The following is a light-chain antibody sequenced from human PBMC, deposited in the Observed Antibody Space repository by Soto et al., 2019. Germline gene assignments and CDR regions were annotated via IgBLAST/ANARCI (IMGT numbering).Light chain of an antibody. CDR2: DAS. CDR3: QQYNNWPQT. CDR1: QSVRSY. J-gene: IGKJ1*01. Sequence: EIVLTQSPATLSLSPGERATLSCRASQSVRSYLAWYQQKPGQAPRLLIYDASTRATGIPARFSGSGSGTEFTLTISSLQSEDFAVYYCQQYNNWPQTFGQGTKVDIK. V-gene: IGKV3D-15*01.